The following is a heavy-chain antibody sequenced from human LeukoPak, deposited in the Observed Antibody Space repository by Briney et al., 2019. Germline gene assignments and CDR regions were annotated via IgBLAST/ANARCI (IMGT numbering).Heavy chain of an antibody. J-gene: IGHJ5*02. CDR1: GFTFSSYG. CDR2: ISYDGSNK. CDR3: AKSSSGSQGWFDP. V-gene: IGHV3-30*18. Sequence: GGSLRLSCAASGFTFSSYGMHRVRQAPGKGLEWVAVISYDGSNKYYADSVKGRFTISRDNSKNTLYLQMNRLRAEDTAVYYCAKSSSGSQGWFDPWGQGTLVTVSS. D-gene: IGHD1-26*01.